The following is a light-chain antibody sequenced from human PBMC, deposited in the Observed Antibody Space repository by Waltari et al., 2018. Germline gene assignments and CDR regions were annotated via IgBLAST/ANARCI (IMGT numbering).Light chain of an antibody. V-gene: IGLV3-25*03. CDR3: QSADISGTYVV. CDR1: ALPKQY. CDR2: KDT. J-gene: IGLJ2*01. Sequence: SYELTQPPSVSVSPGQTARITCSGDALPKQYPFWYQQKPGQAPALVMKKDTERPSGIPGRFSGSSSGTTVTLTISGVQAENEADYYCQSADISGTYVVFGGGTKLTVL.